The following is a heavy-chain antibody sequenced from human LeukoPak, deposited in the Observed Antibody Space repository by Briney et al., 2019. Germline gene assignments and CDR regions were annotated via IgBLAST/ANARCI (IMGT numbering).Heavy chain of an antibody. J-gene: IGHJ4*02. D-gene: IGHD3-22*01. CDR3: ARHGDYYDSSGYPALFDY. CDR2: IYYSGST. Sequence: SETLSLTCTVSGGSISSYYWSWIRQPPGKGLEWIGYIYYSGSTNYNPSLKSRVTISVDTSKNQFSLKLSSVTAADTAVYYCARHGDYYDSSGYPALFDYWGQGTLVTVSS. CDR1: GGSISSYY. V-gene: IGHV4-59*08.